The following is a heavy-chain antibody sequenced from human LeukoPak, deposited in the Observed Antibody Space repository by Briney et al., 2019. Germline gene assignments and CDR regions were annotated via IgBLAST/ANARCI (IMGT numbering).Heavy chain of an antibody. V-gene: IGHV1-46*01. CDR3: ARVNWSRVTDY. J-gene: IGHJ4*02. CDR2: INPSGGST. D-gene: IGHD3-3*01. Sequence: GASVKVSCKASGYTFTSYYMHRVRQAPGQGLEWMGIINPSGGSTSYAQKFQGRVTMTRDTSTSTVYMELSSLRSEDTAVYYCARVNWSRVTDYWGQGTLVTVSS. CDR1: GYTFTSYY.